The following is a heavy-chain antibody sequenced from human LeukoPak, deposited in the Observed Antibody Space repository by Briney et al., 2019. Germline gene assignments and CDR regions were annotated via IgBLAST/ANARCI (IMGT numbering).Heavy chain of an antibody. D-gene: IGHD2-21*02. CDR1: GYTFTSYA. J-gene: IGHJ4*02. V-gene: IGHV1-18*01. CDR3: ARGGSRVVTYGNFDY. Sequence: ASVKVSCKPSGYTFTSYALSWVRQAPGQGLEWMGWISTYSGNTNYAQKLQGRITMTIETSTSTAYMELRCLRSDDTVVYYCARGGSRVVTYGNFDYWGQGTLVTVSS. CDR2: ISTYSGNT.